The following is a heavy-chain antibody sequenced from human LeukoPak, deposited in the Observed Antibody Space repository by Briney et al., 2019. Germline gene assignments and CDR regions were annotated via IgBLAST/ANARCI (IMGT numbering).Heavy chain of an antibody. CDR1: GYTFTSYG. CDR2: INAGNGNT. V-gene: IGHV1-3*01. D-gene: IGHD4-11*01. CDR3: ARDRHDYSNYYYYYGMDV. Sequence: ASVKVSCKASGYTFTSYGISWVRQAPGQRLEWMGWINAGNGNTKYSQKFQGRVTITRDTSASTAYMELSSLRSEDTAVYYCARDRHDYSNYYYYYGMDVWGQGTTVTVSS. J-gene: IGHJ6*02.